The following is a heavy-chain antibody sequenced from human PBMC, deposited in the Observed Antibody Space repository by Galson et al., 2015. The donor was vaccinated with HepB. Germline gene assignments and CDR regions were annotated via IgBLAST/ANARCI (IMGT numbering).Heavy chain of an antibody. CDR1: GFTFSSYW. D-gene: IGHD6-19*01. CDR2: INSDGSST. Sequence: CAASGFTFSSYWMHWVRQAPGKGPVWVSRINSDGSSTSYADSVKGRFTISRDNAKNTLYLQMNSLRAEDAAVYYCASGRAPKIAVAGTFGHWGQGTLVTVSS. CDR3: ASGRAPKIAVAGTFGH. V-gene: IGHV3-74*01. J-gene: IGHJ4*02.